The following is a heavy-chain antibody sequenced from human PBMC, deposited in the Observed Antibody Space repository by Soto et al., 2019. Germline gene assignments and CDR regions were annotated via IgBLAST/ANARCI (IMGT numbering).Heavy chain of an antibody. CDR1: GYTFTSYA. J-gene: IGHJ4*02. V-gene: IGHV1-3*01. Sequence: VASVKVSCKASGYTFTSYAMHWVRQAPGQRLEWMGWINAGNGNTKYSQRFQGRVTITRDTSASTAYMELSSLRSEDTAVYYCARVSVVPAAMIDYWGQGTLVTVSS. D-gene: IGHD2-2*01. CDR3: ARVSVVPAAMIDY. CDR2: INAGNGNT.